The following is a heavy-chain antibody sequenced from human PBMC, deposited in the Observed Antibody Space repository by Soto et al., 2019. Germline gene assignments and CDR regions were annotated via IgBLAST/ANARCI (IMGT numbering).Heavy chain of an antibody. CDR1: GGSISSGGYY. V-gene: IGHV4-61*08. CDR2: IYYSGST. Sequence: PSETLSLTCTVSGGSISSGGYYWSWIRQPPGKGLEWIGYIYYSGSTNYNPSLKSRVTISVDTSKNQFSLKLSSVTAADTAVYYCARDRITGIFDYWGQGTLVTVSS. D-gene: IGHD1-20*01. CDR3: ARDRITGIFDY. J-gene: IGHJ4*02.